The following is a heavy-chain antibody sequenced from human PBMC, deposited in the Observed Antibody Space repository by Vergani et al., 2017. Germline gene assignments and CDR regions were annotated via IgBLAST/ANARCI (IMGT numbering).Heavy chain of an antibody. D-gene: IGHD1-1*01. Sequence: EVELVQSGPEMRKPGESLKISCKGSEYSFGNYWIGWVRQMPWKGLEWMGIIYPADSDTRYSPSFQGQVTISADKSISTAYLQWDSLKASDTALYYCARHTTNTDSWGQGTLVTVSS. V-gene: IGHV5-51*01. CDR3: ARHTTNTDS. CDR1: EYSFGNYW. J-gene: IGHJ4*02. CDR2: IYPADSDT.